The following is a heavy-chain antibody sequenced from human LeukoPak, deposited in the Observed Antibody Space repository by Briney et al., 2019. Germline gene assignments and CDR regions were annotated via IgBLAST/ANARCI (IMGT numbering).Heavy chain of an antibody. CDR2: ISAYNGNI. Sequence: ASVKVSCKASGYTFTSYGISWVRQAPGQGLEWMGWISAYNGNINYAQKLQGRVTMTTDTSTSTAYMELRSLRSDDTAVYYCARILVTAAAPGYYYYMDVWGKGTTVTVSS. V-gene: IGHV1-18*01. CDR1: GYTFTSYG. D-gene: IGHD6-13*01. J-gene: IGHJ6*03. CDR3: ARILVTAAAPGYYYYMDV.